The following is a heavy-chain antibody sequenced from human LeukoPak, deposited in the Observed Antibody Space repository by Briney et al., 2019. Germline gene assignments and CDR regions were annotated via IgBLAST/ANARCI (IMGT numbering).Heavy chain of an antibody. J-gene: IGHJ5*02. V-gene: IGHV4-59*01. Sequence: SETLSLTCTVSGGSISSYYWSWIRQPPGKGLEWIGYIYYSGSTNYNPSLKSRVTISVDTSKNQFSLKLSSVTAADTAVYYCARGPRFGELLWHWFDPWGQGTLVTVSS. D-gene: IGHD3-10*01. CDR1: GGSISSYY. CDR2: IYYSGST. CDR3: ARGPRFGELLWHWFDP.